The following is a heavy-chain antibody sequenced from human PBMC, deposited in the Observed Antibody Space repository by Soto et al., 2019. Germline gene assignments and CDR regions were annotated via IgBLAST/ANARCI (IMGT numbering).Heavy chain of an antibody. J-gene: IGHJ4*02. CDR2: IDWDDDK. Sequence: SGPTLVNPTQTLTLTCTFSGFSLSTTGMRVSWIRQPPGKALEWLARIDWDDDKFYNTSLKTRLTISKDTSKNQVVLTMTNMDPVDTATYFCARIPGWLQGFDSWGQGTLVTVSS. CDR1: GFSLSTTGMR. CDR3: ARIPGWLQGFDS. V-gene: IGHV2-70*04. D-gene: IGHD6-19*01.